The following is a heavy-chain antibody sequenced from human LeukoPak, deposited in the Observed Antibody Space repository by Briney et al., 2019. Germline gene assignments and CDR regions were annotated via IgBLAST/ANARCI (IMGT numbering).Heavy chain of an antibody. CDR1: GFTFSSHW. CDR2: INSDGSST. V-gene: IGHV3-74*01. CDR3: ARSLVVPAACDY. Sequence: GGSLRLSCVASGFTFSSHWMYWVRQAPGKGLVWVSRINSDGSSTNYADSVKGRFTISRDNAKNTLYMQMSSLRAEDTAVYYCARSLVVPAACDYWGQGTLVTVSS. J-gene: IGHJ4*02. D-gene: IGHD2-2*01.